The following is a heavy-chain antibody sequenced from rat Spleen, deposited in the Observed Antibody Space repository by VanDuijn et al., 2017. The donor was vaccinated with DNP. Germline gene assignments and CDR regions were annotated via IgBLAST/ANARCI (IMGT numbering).Heavy chain of an antibody. V-gene: IGHV3-1*01. CDR3: ARGLNYGGYIYSWYFDF. CDR2: IGHSGST. Sequence: EVQLQESGPGLVKPSQSLSLTCSVTGYSITSNYWGWIRKFPGDKMEWMGYIGHSGSTSYNPSLKSRISITRDTSKNQFFLQLNSVTTEDTATYYCARGLNYGGYIYSWYFDFWGPGTMVTVSS. J-gene: IGHJ1*01. D-gene: IGHD1-11*01. CDR1: GYSITSNY.